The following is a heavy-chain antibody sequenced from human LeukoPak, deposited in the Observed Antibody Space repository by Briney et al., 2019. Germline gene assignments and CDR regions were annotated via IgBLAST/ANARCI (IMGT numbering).Heavy chain of an antibody. Sequence: ASVKVSCKASGYTFTSYGISWVRQAPGQGLEWMGWISAYNGNTNYAQKLQGRVTMTTDTSTSTAYMELRSLRSDDTAVYYCARDGTAYYDFWSGYYRPNNDPFDYWGQGTLVTVSS. CDR1: GYTFTSYG. D-gene: IGHD3-3*01. V-gene: IGHV1-18*01. J-gene: IGHJ4*02. CDR2: ISAYNGNT. CDR3: ARDGTAYYDFWSGYYRPNNDPFDY.